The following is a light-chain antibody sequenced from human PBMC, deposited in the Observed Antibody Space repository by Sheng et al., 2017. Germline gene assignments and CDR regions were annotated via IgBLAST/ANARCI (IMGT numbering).Light chain of an antibody. CDR1: QSISSW. CDR3: QQYNSYPWT. Sequence: DIQMTQSPSTLSASVGDRVTITCRASQSISSWLAWYQQKPGKAPKLLIYKASSLESGVPSRFSGSGSGTEFTLTISSLQPDDFATYYCQQYNSYPWTFGRRTKV. J-gene: IGKJ1*01. CDR2: KAS. V-gene: IGKV1-5*03.